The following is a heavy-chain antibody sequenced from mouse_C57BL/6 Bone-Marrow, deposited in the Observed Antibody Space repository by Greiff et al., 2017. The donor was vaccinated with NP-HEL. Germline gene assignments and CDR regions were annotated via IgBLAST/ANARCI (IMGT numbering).Heavy chain of an antibody. J-gene: IGHJ3*01. Sequence: VQLKQSGGGLVQPGGSLSLSCAASGFTFTDYYMSWVRQPPGKALEWLGFIRNKANGYTTEYSASVKGRFTISRDNSQSILYLQMNALRAEDSATYYCARYLKTGAFAYWGQGTLVTVSA. CDR2: IRNKANGYTT. CDR1: GFTFTDYY. CDR3: ARYLKTGAFAY. V-gene: IGHV7-3*01. D-gene: IGHD4-1*01.